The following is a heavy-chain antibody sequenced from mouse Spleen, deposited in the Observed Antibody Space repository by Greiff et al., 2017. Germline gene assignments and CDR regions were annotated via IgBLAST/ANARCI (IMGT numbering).Heavy chain of an antibody. V-gene: IGHV1-82*01. J-gene: IGHJ3*01. CDR1: GYAFSSSW. CDR3: ASTPHYYGNYEGFAY. D-gene: IGHD2-1*01. Sequence: QVQLQQSGPGLVKPGASVKISCKASGYAFSSSWMNWVKQRPGKGLEWIGRIYPGDGDTNYNGKFKGKATLTADKSSSTAYMQLSSLTSEDSAVYFCASTPHYYGNYEGFAYWGQGTLVTVSA. CDR2: IYPGDGDT.